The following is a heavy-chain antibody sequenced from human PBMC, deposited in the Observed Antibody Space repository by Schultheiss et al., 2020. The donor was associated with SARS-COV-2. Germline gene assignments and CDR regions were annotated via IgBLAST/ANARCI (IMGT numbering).Heavy chain of an antibody. CDR3: AKALLVDHYYGMDV. Sequence: GGSLRLSCSTSGFTFSDYYMSWIRQAPGKGLEWVGRIRSKANSYATAYAASVKGRFTISRDDSKNTAYLQMNSLKTEDTAVYYCAKALLVDHYYGMDVWGQGTTVTVS. D-gene: IGHD3-10*01. CDR1: GFTFSDYY. CDR2: IRSKANSYAT. V-gene: IGHV3-73*01. J-gene: IGHJ6*02.